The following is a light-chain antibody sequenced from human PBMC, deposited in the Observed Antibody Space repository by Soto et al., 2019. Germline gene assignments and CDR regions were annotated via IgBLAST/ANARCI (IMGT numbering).Light chain of an antibody. CDR2: GNS. V-gene: IGLV1-40*01. J-gene: IGLJ2*01. CDR3: QSYDSSLSGVV. CDR1: SPNIGAGYD. Sequence: SVLTPPPSVSGAPGQRVPISCTGSSPNIGAGYDVHWYQQLPGTAPKLLIYGNSNRPSGVPDRFSGSKSGTSASLAITGLQAEDEADYYCQSYDSSLSGVVFGGGTQLTVL.